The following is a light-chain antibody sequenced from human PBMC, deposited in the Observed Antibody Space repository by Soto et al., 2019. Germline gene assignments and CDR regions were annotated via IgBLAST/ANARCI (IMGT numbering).Light chain of an antibody. Sequence: ESVLTQSPATLSLSPGERATLSCRASQTVHNYLAWYQQKPGQVPRLLIYDAVRRATGIPDRFSGSVSGTDFTLTINSLEPEDSAVYYCQQRSGRLTFGGGTRV. CDR1: QTVHNY. CDR2: DAV. CDR3: QQRSGRLT. J-gene: IGKJ4*01. V-gene: IGKV3-11*01.